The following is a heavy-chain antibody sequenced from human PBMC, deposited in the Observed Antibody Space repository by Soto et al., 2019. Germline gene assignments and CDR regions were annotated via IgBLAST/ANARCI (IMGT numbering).Heavy chain of an antibody. CDR3: ARAHAPTLPFDF. J-gene: IGHJ4*02. CDR1: GGSMRNVY. Sequence: SETLSLTCSVSGGSMRNVYWSWIRQPPGKGLEWIGFVFHSGNAKYNPSLQSRVSISIDTSKNQVSLSLESVTAADTAVYFCARAHAPTLPFDFWGQGTLGTVSS. CDR2: VFHSGNA. D-gene: IGHD2-2*01. V-gene: IGHV4-59*01.